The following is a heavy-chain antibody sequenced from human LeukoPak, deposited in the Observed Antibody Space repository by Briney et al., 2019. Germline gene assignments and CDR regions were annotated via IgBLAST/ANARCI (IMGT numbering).Heavy chain of an antibody. CDR2: INSDGTTT. J-gene: IGHJ4*02. CDR1: GFPFSAYW. CDR3: ARETIAVVPAALY. D-gene: IGHD2-2*01. Sequence: GGSLRLSCAASGFPFSAYWMHWVRQVPGKGLVWVSRINSDGTTTNYADSVKGRFTISRDNAKNTLYLQMNSLRAEDTVVYYCARETIAVVPAALYWGQGTLVTVSS. V-gene: IGHV3-74*01.